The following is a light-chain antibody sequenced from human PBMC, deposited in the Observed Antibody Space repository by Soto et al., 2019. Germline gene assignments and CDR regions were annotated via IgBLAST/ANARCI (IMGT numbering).Light chain of an antibody. CDR3: QQRSNWPRT. V-gene: IGKV1-5*01. CDR1: ESISGW. Sequence: DIEMTQYPSTLAASIGDGVTISYRASESISGWLAWYQQQPGKDPKLLIYDASSLESGVPSRFSGGGSGTEFALTISSLEPEDFAVYYCQQRSNWPRTFGQGTMVDI. J-gene: IGKJ1*01. CDR2: DAS.